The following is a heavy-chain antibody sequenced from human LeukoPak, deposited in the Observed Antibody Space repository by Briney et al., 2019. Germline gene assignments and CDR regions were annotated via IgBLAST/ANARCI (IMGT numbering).Heavy chain of an antibody. CDR2: ISSSSSYI. V-gene: IGHV3-21*01. D-gene: IGHD6-6*01. CDR3: ASYYDSSSSDLFDY. J-gene: IGHJ4*02. CDR1: GFTFSSYS. Sequence: GGSLRLSCAASGFTFSSYSMNWVRQAPGKGLEWVSSISSSSSYIYYADSVKGRFTISRDNAKNSLYLQMNSLRAEDTAVYYCASYYDSSSSDLFDYCGQGTLVTVSS.